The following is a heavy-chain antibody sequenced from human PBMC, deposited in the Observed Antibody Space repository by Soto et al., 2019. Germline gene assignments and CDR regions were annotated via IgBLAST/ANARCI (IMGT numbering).Heavy chain of an antibody. CDR2: MTAGGGST. Sequence: GGSLILSCTASGFSFSSYAMSWVRQAPGKGPEWVSSMTAGGGSTYHADSVKGRFTISRDNSKNTLYLQMNSLRAEDTAVYYRAKDCYGSGTDYFYGMDVRGQGTTVTVSS. V-gene: IGHV3-23*01. CDR1: GFSFSSYA. CDR3: AKDCYGSGTDYFYGMDV. J-gene: IGHJ6*02. D-gene: IGHD3-10*01.